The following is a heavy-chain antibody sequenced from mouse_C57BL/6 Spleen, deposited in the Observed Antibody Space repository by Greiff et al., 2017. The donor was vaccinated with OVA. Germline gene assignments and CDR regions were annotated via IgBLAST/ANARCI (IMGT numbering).Heavy chain of an antibody. Sequence: VKLMESGPGLVQPSQSLSITCTVSGFSLTSYGVHWVRQPPGKGLEWLGVIWSGGSTDYNAAFISRLSISKDNSKSQVFFKMNSLQADDTAIYYCAKMTTYWYFDVWGTGTTVTVSS. J-gene: IGHJ1*03. CDR2: IWSGGST. D-gene: IGHD1-1*02. V-gene: IGHV2-4*01. CDR1: GFSLTSYG. CDR3: AKMTTYWYFDV.